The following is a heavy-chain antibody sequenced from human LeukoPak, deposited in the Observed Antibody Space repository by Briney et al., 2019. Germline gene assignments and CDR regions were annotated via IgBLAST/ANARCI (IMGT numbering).Heavy chain of an antibody. CDR3: ARFGVATDDDAFDI. V-gene: IGHV3-21*01. CDR1: GFTFNTYS. J-gene: IGHJ3*02. Sequence: GGSLRLSCAASGFTFNTYSMNWVRQAPGKGLEWVSSITSSSFYIYYADSVKGRFTISRDNAKNSLYLQMNSLRAEDTAVYYCARFGVATDDDAFDIWGQGTMVTVSS. D-gene: IGHD5-12*01. CDR2: ITSSSFYI.